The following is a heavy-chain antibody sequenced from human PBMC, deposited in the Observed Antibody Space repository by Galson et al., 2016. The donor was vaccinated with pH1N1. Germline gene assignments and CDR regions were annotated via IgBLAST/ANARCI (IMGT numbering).Heavy chain of an antibody. CDR1: GFTSNTYA. D-gene: IGHD3-10*01. Sequence: SLRLSCAASGFTSNTYAMTWVRQAPGKGLERVSAINGRNGGTHYADSVKGRFTISRDISKNTLFLQMNSLRADDTAVYYCAKAEPFGTTWYGVVDNWGQGTLVTVSS. J-gene: IGHJ4*02. CDR2: INGRNGGT. V-gene: IGHV3-23*01. CDR3: AKAEPFGTTWYGVVDN.